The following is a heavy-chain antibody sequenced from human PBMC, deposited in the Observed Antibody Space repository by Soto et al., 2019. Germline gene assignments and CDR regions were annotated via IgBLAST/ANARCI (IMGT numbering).Heavy chain of an antibody. CDR3: VRVEETAPHDSEY. CDR1: GFTFSDHY. CDR2: SRNKANSYST. Sequence: EVQVVESGGGLVQPGGSLRLSCAASGFTFSDHYMDWVRQAPGKGLEWGGRSRNKANSYSTEYAASVKGRFTISSDHSQNSLYLKMNSLKTEDTAVYYCVRVEETAPHDSEYWGQGTLVTVSS. D-gene: IGHD2-21*02. J-gene: IGHJ4*02. V-gene: IGHV3-72*01.